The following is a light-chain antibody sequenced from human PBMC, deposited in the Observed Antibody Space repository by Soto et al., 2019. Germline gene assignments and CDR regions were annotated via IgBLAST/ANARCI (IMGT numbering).Light chain of an antibody. Sequence: DIEMTQSPSSLSASLGDRVTITCQASQDISNYLNWYQQKPGKAPNLLIYDASNLETGVPSRFSGSGSGTDLTLTISDLEPADFGLYYCQQRLNWPPRFGPGTKVDI. J-gene: IGKJ3*01. CDR2: DAS. CDR3: QQRLNWPPR. CDR1: QDISNY. V-gene: IGKV1-33*01.